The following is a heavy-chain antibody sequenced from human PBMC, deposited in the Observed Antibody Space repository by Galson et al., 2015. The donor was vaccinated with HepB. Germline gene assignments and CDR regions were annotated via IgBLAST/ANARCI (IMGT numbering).Heavy chain of an antibody. D-gene: IGHD5-12*01. Sequence: SVKVSCKASGYIFTNFGITWVRQAPGQGLEWLGWISANNGNTNYARQLQGRVTMTTDKASRTAYMELRSLRSDDTAVYYCARPTYSSGAFFDYWGQGTLVTVSS. CDR2: ISANNGNT. J-gene: IGHJ4*02. CDR1: GYIFTNFG. V-gene: IGHV1-18*01. CDR3: ARPTYSSGAFFDY.